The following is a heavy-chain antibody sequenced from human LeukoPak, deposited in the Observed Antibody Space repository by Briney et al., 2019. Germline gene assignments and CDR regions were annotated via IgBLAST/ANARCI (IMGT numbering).Heavy chain of an antibody. D-gene: IGHD5-24*01. Sequence: PGGSLRLSCAASGFTFSSYSMNWVRQAPGKGLEWVSSISSSSSYIYYADSVKGRFTISRDNAKNSLYLQMNSLGAEDTAVYYCARVKEMATIAIDYWGQGTLVTVSS. CDR2: ISSSSSYI. CDR1: GFTFSSYS. CDR3: ARVKEMATIAIDY. J-gene: IGHJ4*02. V-gene: IGHV3-21*01.